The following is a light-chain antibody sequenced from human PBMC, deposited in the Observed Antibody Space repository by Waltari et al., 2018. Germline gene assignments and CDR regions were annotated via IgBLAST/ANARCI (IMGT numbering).Light chain of an antibody. Sequence: DVQMTQSPSSLSAVPGDTVIITCRASQSISTYLNWYQMKVGEAPKLLIYAASILQSGVPSRFSGSGSGTDFTLTISSLQPEDFATYYCQQSYIIPLTFGGGTKVEIK. CDR2: AAS. J-gene: IGKJ4*01. V-gene: IGKV1-39*01. CDR3: QQSYIIPLT. CDR1: QSISTY.